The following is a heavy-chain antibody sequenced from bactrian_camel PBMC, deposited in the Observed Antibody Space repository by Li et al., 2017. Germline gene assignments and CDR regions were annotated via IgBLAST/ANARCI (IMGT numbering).Heavy chain of an antibody. V-gene: IGHV3S53*01. CDR3: TARYEFGLGACSGVGGLGF. CDR1: GYTSFIDC. Sequence: VQLVESGGGSVQAGGSLKLSCTYSGYTSFIDCMGWFRQAPGKGPEGVAAIDSDGASIYLDSVKGRFIISKDNRKNISYLQMNSLTPGDTAMYYCTARYEFGLGACSGVGGLGFWGQGTQVTVS. J-gene: IGHJ6*01. CDR2: IDSDGAS. D-gene: IGHD1*01.